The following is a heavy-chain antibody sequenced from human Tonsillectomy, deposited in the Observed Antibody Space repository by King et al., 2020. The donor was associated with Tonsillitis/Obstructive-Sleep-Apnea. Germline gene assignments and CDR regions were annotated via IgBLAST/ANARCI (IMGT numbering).Heavy chain of an antibody. CDR1: GFSLSIARMG. V-gene: IGHV2-26*01. Sequence: VTLKESGPVLVKPTETLTLTCTVSGFSLSIARMGVSWVRQPPGKALKWLAHIFSNDEKSYSTSLKSRLTISKDTSKSQVVLTMTNMDPVDTATYYCARTGGYCSSTNCFDAFDIWGQGTMVTVSS. J-gene: IGHJ3*02. D-gene: IGHD2-2*01. CDR2: IFSNDEK. CDR3: ARTGGYCSSTNCFDAFDI.